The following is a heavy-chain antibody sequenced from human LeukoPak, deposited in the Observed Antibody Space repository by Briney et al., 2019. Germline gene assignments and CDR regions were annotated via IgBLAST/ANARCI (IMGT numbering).Heavy chain of an antibody. D-gene: IGHD3-22*01. Sequence: PSETLSLTCAVYGGSFSGYYWSWIRQPPGKGLEWIGSIDSGRNIHSNPSLDGRDTISVDTSKNQFSLKLSSVTAADTAVYYCARTKYYFDSSDYFFFDPWGQGILVIVSS. J-gene: IGHJ5*02. CDR1: GGSFSGYY. CDR3: ARTKYYFDSSDYFFFDP. V-gene: IGHV4-34*01. CDR2: IDSGRNI.